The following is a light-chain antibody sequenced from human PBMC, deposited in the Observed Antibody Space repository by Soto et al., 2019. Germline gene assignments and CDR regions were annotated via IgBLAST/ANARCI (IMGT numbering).Light chain of an antibody. V-gene: IGKV3-15*01. CDR2: GAS. J-gene: IGKJ3*01. CDR3: QEYSKWPLFT. CDR1: QSVSRN. Sequence: EIVVTQSPGILSVSPGERATLSCRASQSVSRNLAWYQQKPGQAPTLLIYGASTRATGIPARFTGSGSGTEFTLTISNLQSEDFAVYYCQEYSKWPLFTFGPGTKVDIK.